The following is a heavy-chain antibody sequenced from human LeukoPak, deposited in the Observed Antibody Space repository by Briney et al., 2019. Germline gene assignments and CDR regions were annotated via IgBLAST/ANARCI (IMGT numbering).Heavy chain of an antibody. Sequence: PGRSLRLSCGASGFTFSSYAMYWVRKAPGKGLERVAVISYDGGNKYYEHSSKGRCTIPRDNSKNTLYLQMISLRAEDTAVCYCARDQESGSGSPFDYWGQGTLVTVSS. V-gene: IGHV3-30*04. CDR1: GFTFSSYA. CDR2: ISYDGGNK. J-gene: IGHJ4*02. CDR3: ARDQESGSGSPFDY. D-gene: IGHD3-10*01.